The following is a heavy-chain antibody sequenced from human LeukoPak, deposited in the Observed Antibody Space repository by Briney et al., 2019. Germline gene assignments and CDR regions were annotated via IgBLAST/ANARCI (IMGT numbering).Heavy chain of an antibody. CDR1: GGSFSGYY. Sequence: PSETLSLTCAVYGGSFSGYYWSWIRQPPGKGLEWIGEINHSGSTNYNPSLKSRVTISVDTSKNQFSLKLSSVTAADTAVYYCARVMVRGVIALVNRYYYYMDVWGKGTTVTVSS. D-gene: IGHD3-10*01. CDR2: INHSGST. J-gene: IGHJ6*03. CDR3: ARVMVRGVIALVNRYYYYMDV. V-gene: IGHV4-34*01.